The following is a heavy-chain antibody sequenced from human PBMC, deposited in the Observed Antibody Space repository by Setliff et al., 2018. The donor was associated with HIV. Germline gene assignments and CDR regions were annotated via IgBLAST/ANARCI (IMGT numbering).Heavy chain of an antibody. CDR2: VYYNGNI. CDR3: ARDLDYDTGKGDAFDI. D-gene: IGHD1-1*01. V-gene: IGHV4-59*01. CDR1: GGSLSDYY. Sequence: ASETLSLTCTVSGGSLSDYYWSWIRQAPGKGLEWIGYVYYNGNINYNPSLRSRVTISVDTSKNQFSLTLTPVTATDTAVYYCARDLDYDTGKGDAFDIWGQGTRVTVSS. J-gene: IGHJ3*02.